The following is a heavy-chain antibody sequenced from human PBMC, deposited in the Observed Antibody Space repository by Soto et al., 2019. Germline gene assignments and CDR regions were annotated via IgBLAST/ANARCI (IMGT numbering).Heavy chain of an antibody. Sequence: ASVKVSCKASGYTFTSYGISWVRQAPGQGLEWMGWISAYNGNTNYAQKLQGRVTMTTDTSTSTAYMELRSLRSDDTAVYYCARGSGKDIVVVPAAIRVVALDVGGQGTTVTVSS. CDR2: ISAYNGNT. CDR1: GYTFTSYG. V-gene: IGHV1-18*04. J-gene: IGHJ6*02. D-gene: IGHD2-2*02. CDR3: ARGSGKDIVVVPAAIRVVALDV.